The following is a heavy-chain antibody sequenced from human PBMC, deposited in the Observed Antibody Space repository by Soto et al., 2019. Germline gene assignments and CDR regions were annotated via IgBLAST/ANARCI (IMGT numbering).Heavy chain of an antibody. Sequence: QVQLVQSGAEVKKPGASVKVSCKASGYTFTSYDINWVRQATGQGLEWMGWMNPNNGNTGYAQQCQGRXTXTXXTSISTAYMELSSLRSEDTAVYYCARQYYDFWSGYNYGMDVWGQGTTVTVSS. D-gene: IGHD3-3*01. CDR3: ARQYYDFWSGYNYGMDV. J-gene: IGHJ6*02. CDR1: GYTFTSYD. CDR2: MNPNNGNT. V-gene: IGHV1-8*01.